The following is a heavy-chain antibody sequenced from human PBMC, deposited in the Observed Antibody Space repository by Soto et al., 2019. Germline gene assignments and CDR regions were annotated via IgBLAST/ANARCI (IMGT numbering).Heavy chain of an antibody. D-gene: IGHD3-10*01. J-gene: IGHJ6*02. V-gene: IGHV4-39*01. Sequence: SETLSLTCTVSGGSISSSSYYWGWIRHPPGNGLEWIGSIYYSGSTYYNPSLKSRVTISVDTSKNQFSLKLSSVTAADTAVYYCGRQRQNNYYGPGISWIVYYYGMDVWGPGTTRTVS. CDR2: IYYSGST. CDR3: GRQRQNNYYGPGISWIVYYYGMDV. CDR1: GGSISSSSYY.